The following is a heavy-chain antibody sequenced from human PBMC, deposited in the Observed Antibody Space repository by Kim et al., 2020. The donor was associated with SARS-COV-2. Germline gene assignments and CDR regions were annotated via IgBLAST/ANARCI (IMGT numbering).Heavy chain of an antibody. CDR2: ISSSSSTI. CDR1: GFTFSSYS. V-gene: IGHV3-48*02. CDR3: ARESIGYSYGYGRRYYFNY. J-gene: IGHJ4*02. D-gene: IGHD5-18*01. Sequence: GGSLRLSCAASGFTFSSYSMNWVRQAPGKGLEWVSYISSSSSTIYYADSVKGRFTISRDNAKNSLYLQMNSLRDEDTAVYYCARESIGYSYGYGRRYYFNYWGQGTLVTVSS.